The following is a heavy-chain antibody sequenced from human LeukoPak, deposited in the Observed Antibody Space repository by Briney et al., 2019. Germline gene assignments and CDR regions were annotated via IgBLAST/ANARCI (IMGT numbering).Heavy chain of an antibody. CDR2: INHSGST. V-gene: IGHV4-34*01. CDR3: ARDRDSSGYYPFDY. Sequence: PSETLSLTCAVYGGSFRGYYWSWIRQPPGKGLEWIGEINHSGSTNYNPSLKSRVTISVDTSKNQFSLKLSSVTAADTAVYYCARDRDSSGYYPFDYWGQGTLVTVSS. J-gene: IGHJ4*02. D-gene: IGHD3-22*01. CDR1: GGSFRGYY.